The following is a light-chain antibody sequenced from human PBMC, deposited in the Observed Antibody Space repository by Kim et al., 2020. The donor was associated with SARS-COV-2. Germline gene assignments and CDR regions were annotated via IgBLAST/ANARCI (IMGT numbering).Light chain of an antibody. CDR3: QAWDSSTVV. CDR2: QDS. CDR1: KLGDKY. V-gene: IGLV3-1*01. Sequence: VSPEQTASITCSGDKLGDKYACWYQQKPGQSPVLVIYQDSKRPSGIPKRFSGSNSGNTATLTISGTQAMDEADYYCQAWDSSTVVFGGGTQLTVL. J-gene: IGLJ2*01.